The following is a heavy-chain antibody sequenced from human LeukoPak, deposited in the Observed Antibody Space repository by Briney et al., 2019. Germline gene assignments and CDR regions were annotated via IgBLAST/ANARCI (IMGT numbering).Heavy chain of an antibody. Sequence: GGSLRLSCAASGFTFSTYGMSWVRQAPGKGLEWVSSISSSSSYIYYADSVKGRFTISRDNAKNSLYLQMNSLRAEDTAVYYCASDTSGITMVRGVIHLDYWGQGTLVTVSS. D-gene: IGHD3-10*01. CDR3: ASDTSGITMVRGVIHLDY. CDR1: GFTFSTYG. CDR2: ISSSSSYI. V-gene: IGHV3-21*01. J-gene: IGHJ4*02.